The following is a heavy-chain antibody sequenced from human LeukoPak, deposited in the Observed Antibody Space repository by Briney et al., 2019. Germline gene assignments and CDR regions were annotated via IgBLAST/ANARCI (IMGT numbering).Heavy chain of an antibody. V-gene: IGHV1-18*01. J-gene: IGHJ4*02. CDR3: ARVRQPKYYYDSSGSLDY. CDR1: GYTFTSYG. D-gene: IGHD3-22*01. Sequence: ASVKVSCKASGYTFTSYGISWVRQAPGQGLEWMGWISAYNGNTNYAQKLQGRVTMTTDTSTSTAYMELRSLRSDDTAVYYCARVRQPKYYYDSSGSLDYWGQGTLVTVSS. CDR2: ISAYNGNT.